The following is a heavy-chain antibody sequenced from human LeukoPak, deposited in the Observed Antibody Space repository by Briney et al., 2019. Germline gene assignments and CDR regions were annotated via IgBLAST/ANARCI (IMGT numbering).Heavy chain of an antibody. Sequence: ASVKVSCKASGYTFTSYGISWVRQAPGQGLEWMGWISAYNGNTNYAQKLQGRVTMTTDTSTSTAYMELRSLRSDDTAVYYCASGSGVWGSYRYTPGPFDYWGQGTLVTVSS. CDR1: GYTFTSYG. J-gene: IGHJ4*02. V-gene: IGHV1-18*01. D-gene: IGHD3-16*02. CDR3: ASGSGVWGSYRYTPGPFDY. CDR2: ISAYNGNT.